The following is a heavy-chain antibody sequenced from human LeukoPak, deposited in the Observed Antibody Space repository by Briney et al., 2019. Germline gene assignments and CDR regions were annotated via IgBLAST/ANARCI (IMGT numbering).Heavy chain of an antibody. CDR2: IYSGGTT. CDR1: GFTVSSNY. V-gene: IGHV3-53*01. CDR3: AKDFRYSSSWSPSFFDY. D-gene: IGHD6-13*01. Sequence: PGGSLRLSCAASGFTVSSNYMSWVRQAPGKGLEWVSVIYSGGTTYYADSVKGRFTISRDNSKNTLYLQMNSLRAEDTAVYYCAKDFRYSSSWSPSFFDYWGQGTLVTVSS. J-gene: IGHJ4*02.